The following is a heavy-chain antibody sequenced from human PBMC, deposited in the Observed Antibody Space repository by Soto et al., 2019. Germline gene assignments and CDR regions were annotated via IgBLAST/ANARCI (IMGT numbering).Heavy chain of an antibody. CDR2: IWYDGSNK. J-gene: IGHJ4*02. Sequence: QVQLVESGGGVVQPGRSLRLSCAASGFTFSSYGMHWVRQAPGKGLEWVAVIWYDGSNKYYADSVKGRFTISRDNSKNTLYLQMNSLRADDTAVYYCAREYYYDSSGSDLDYWGQGTLVTVSS. D-gene: IGHD3-22*01. V-gene: IGHV3-33*01. CDR1: GFTFSSYG. CDR3: AREYYYDSSGSDLDY.